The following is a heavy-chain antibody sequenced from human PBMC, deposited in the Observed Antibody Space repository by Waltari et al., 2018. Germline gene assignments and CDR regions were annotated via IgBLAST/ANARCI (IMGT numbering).Heavy chain of an antibody. CDR3: ARRYSSPYYFDY. CDR2: IYHSGST. Sequence: QVQLQESGPGLVKPSETLSLTCAVSGYSISSGYYWGWPRQPPGKGLEWIGSIYHSGSTYYNPSLKSRVTISVDTSKNQFSLKLSSVTAADTAVYYCARRYSSPYYFDYWGQGTLVTVSS. CDR1: GYSISSGYY. V-gene: IGHV4-38-2*01. D-gene: IGHD6-13*01. J-gene: IGHJ4*02.